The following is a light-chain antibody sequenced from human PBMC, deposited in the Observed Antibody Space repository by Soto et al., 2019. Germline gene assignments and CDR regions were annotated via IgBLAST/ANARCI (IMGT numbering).Light chain of an antibody. CDR2: EVN. Sequence: QSALTQPPSASGSPGQSVAISCTGTSRDVGASDYVSWYQQHSGKAPKLLLYEVNKRPSGVPDRFSGSKSGTTASLTVSALQADDEADYYCLSHSGSSNVLGTGTKLTVL. J-gene: IGLJ1*01. CDR1: SRDVGASDY. CDR3: LSHSGSSNV. V-gene: IGLV2-8*01.